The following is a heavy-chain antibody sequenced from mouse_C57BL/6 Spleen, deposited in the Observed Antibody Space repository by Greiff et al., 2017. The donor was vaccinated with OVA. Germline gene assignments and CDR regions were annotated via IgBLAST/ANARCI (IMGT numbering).Heavy chain of an antibody. Sequence: QVQLQQPGAELVKPGASVKLSCKASGYTFTSYWMQWVKQRPGQGLEWIGEIDPSDSSTNYNQKFKGKATLTVDTSSSTAYMQLSSLTSEDSAVDYCARGVLLRYFDYWGQGTTLTVSA. D-gene: IGHD1-1*01. V-gene: IGHV1-50*01. CDR3: ARGVLLRYFDY. CDR2: IDPSDSST. CDR1: GYTFTSYW. J-gene: IGHJ2*01.